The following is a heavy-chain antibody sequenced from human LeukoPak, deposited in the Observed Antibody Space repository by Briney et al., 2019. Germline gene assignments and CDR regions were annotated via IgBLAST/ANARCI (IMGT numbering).Heavy chain of an antibody. CDR1: GFTFCSYS. J-gene: IGHJ4*02. CDR3: ARGLEQQLAPFDY. Sequence: GGTLSLSCAASGFTFCSYSMNWVRQAPGTGLEWVSCISSSSSYIYSAETVQGRFTISRDNAKNSLYLQRNSLRAEDTAVYYCARGLEQQLAPFDYWGQGNLVTVSS. V-gene: IGHV3-21*01. D-gene: IGHD6-13*01. CDR2: ISSSSSYI.